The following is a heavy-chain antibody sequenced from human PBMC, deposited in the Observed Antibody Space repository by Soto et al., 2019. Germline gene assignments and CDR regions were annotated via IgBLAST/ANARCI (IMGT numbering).Heavy chain of an antibody. V-gene: IGHV3-21*01. Sequence: GGSLRLSCAASGFTFSSYSMNWVRQAPGKGLEWVSSISSSSSYIYYADSVKGRFTISRDNAKNSLYLQMNSLRAEDTAVYYCARDRLGYCSGGSCPERGRRAFDIWGQGTMVTVSS. CDR2: ISSSSSYI. D-gene: IGHD2-15*01. J-gene: IGHJ3*02. CDR3: ARDRLGYCSGGSCPERGRRAFDI. CDR1: GFTFSSYS.